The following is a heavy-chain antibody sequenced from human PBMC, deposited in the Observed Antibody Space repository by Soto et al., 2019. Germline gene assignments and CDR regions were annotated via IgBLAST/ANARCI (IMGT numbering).Heavy chain of an antibody. Sequence: QVQLVESGGGVVQPGRSLRLSCAASGFTFSSYGMHWVRQAPGKGLEWVAVISYDGSNKYYADSVKGRFTISRDNSKNTVYLQMNSLRAEDTAVYYCAKEPPYYYDSSGYVGYWGQGTLVTFSS. J-gene: IGHJ4*02. CDR1: GFTFSSYG. V-gene: IGHV3-30*18. D-gene: IGHD3-22*01. CDR2: ISYDGSNK. CDR3: AKEPPYYYDSSGYVGY.